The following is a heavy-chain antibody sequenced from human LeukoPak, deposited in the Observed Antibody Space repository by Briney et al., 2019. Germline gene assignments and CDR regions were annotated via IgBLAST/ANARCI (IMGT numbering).Heavy chain of an antibody. CDR2: IYSGGST. CDR1: GFTFSSYA. CDR3: ARAGDGGYSGYDSIPNYYFDY. J-gene: IGHJ4*02. Sequence: GGSLRLSCAASGFTFSSYAMSWVRQAPGKGLEWVSVIYSGGSTYYADSVKGRFTISRDNSKNTLYLQMNSLRAEDTAVYYCARAGDGGYSGYDSIPNYYFDYWGQGTLVTVSS. V-gene: IGHV3-53*01. D-gene: IGHD5-12*01.